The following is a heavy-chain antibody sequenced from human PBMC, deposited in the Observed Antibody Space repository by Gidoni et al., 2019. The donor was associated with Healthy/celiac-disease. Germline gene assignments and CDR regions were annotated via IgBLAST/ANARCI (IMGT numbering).Heavy chain of an antibody. CDR2: IYYSGST. CDR3: ASRYNWNDRMGIPD. CDR1: GGSISSSSYY. J-gene: IGHJ4*02. D-gene: IGHD1-1*01. V-gene: IGHV4-39*01. Sequence: QLQLQESGPGLVKPSETLSLTCTVSGGSISSSSYYWGWIRQPPGKGLEWIGSIYYSGSTYYNPSLKSRVTISVDTSKNQFSLKLSSVTAADTAVYYCASRYNWNDRMGIPDWGQGTLVTVSS.